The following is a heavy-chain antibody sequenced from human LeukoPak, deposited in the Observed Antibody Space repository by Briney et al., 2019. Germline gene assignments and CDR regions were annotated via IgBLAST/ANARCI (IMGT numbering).Heavy chain of an antibody. D-gene: IGHD3-3*01. CDR2: ISGSGGNT. J-gene: IGHJ4*02. V-gene: IGHV3-23*01. CDR1: GFAFSNCA. CDR3: LPRIFGVVIDDC. Sequence: PGGSLRLSCAASGFAFSNCAMGWARQAPGKGLEWVSAISGSGGNTYYEDSVKGRFTISRDNSKGTLYLLMNSLRAEDTAVYYCLPRIFGVVIDDCWGQGTLVTVSS.